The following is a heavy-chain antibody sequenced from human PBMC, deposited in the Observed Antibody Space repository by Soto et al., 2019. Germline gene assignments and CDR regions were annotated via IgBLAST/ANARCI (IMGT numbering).Heavy chain of an antibody. D-gene: IGHD3-10*01. Sequence: ASVKVSCKASGGTFSSYAISWVRQAPGQGLEWMGGIIPIFGTANYAQKFQGRVTITADKSTSTAYMELSSLRSEDTAVYYCAREGGETYYYGSGSPPMDVWGQGTTVTVSS. CDR2: IIPIFGTA. CDR3: AREGGETYYYGSGSPPMDV. J-gene: IGHJ6*02. V-gene: IGHV1-69*06. CDR1: GGTFSSYA.